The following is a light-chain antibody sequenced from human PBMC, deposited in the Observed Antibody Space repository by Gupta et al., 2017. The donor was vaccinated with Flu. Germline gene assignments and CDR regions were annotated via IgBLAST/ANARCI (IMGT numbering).Light chain of an antibody. J-gene: IGKJ1*01. CDR2: AAS. CDR1: QSISRY. CDR3: QQSYDTLSWT. Sequence: DIQMTQSPSSLSASVGDRVTITCRASQSISRYLNWYQHKPGKAPRLLIYAASSLQSGVPSRFRGSGSGTEFTLTIRSLQPEDLATDDCQQSYDTLSWTFGQGTKVEIK. V-gene: IGKV1-39*01.